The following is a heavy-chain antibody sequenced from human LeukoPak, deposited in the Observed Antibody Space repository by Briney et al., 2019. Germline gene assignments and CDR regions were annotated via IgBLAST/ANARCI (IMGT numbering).Heavy chain of an antibody. CDR1: GYTFTSYG. V-gene: IGHV1-8*03. J-gene: IGHJ6*03. D-gene: IGHD3-22*01. Sequence: ASVKVSCKASGYTFTSYGINWVRQATGQGLEWMGWMNPNSGNTGYAQKFQGRVTITRNTSISTAYMELSSLRSEDTAVYYCARSSATYYYDSSGYVYYMDVWGKGTTVTVSS. CDR2: MNPNSGNT. CDR3: ARSSATYYYDSSGYVYYMDV.